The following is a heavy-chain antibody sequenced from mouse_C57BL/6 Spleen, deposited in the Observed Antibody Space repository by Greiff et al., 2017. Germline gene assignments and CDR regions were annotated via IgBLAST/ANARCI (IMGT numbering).Heavy chain of an antibody. D-gene: IGHD1-1*01. CDR1: GFTFSSYT. V-gene: IGHV5-9*01. CDR2: ISGGGGNT. Sequence: EVQGVESGGGLVKPGGSLKLSCAASGFTFSSYTMSWVRQTPEKRLEWVATISGGGGNTYYPDSVKGRFTISRDNAKNTLYLQMSSLRSEDTALYYCARPDYYGSSYVSYFDVWGTGTTVTVSS. J-gene: IGHJ1*03. CDR3: ARPDYYGSSYVSYFDV.